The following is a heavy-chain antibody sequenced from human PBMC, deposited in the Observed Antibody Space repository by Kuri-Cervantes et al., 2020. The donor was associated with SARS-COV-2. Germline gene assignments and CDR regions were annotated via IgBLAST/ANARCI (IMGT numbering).Heavy chain of an antibody. Sequence: GESLKISCAASGFIFNNYGIHWVRQAPGKGLEWVSSISSSSSYIYYADAVKGRFTISRDNAKNSLYLQMNSLRAEDTAVYYCARDHLPLWFGESPGSAFDIWGQGTMVTVSS. CDR2: ISSSSSYI. J-gene: IGHJ3*02. D-gene: IGHD3-10*01. CDR1: GFIFNNYG. V-gene: IGHV3-21*01. CDR3: ARDHLPLWFGESPGSAFDI.